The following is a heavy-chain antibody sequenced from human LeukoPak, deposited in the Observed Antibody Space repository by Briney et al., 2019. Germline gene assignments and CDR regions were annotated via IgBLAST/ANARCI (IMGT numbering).Heavy chain of an antibody. CDR1: GFSLSTRGMR. V-gene: IGHV2-70*04. CDR2: MDWDDDK. Sequence: SGPTLVKPTQTLTLTFTFSGFSLSTRGMRVSWIRQPPGKSLEWLVRMDWDDDKFYSTSLKTRLTISKDTSTTQEVLTMTNMDPVDTATCYCARSIAAAGRMDYYYYMDVWGKGTTVTVSS. J-gene: IGHJ6*03. D-gene: IGHD6-13*01. CDR3: ARSIAAAGRMDYYYYMDV.